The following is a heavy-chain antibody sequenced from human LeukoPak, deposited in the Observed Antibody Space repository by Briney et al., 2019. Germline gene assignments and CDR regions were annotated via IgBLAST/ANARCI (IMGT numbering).Heavy chain of an antibody. CDR2: INPDSGDT. D-gene: IGHD3-10*01. V-gene: IGHV1-2*02. J-gene: IGHJ5*02. Sequence: ASVKVSCKASGYTFTGYYLNWVRQAPGQGIDWMGWINPDSGDTNYLQKFQCRVTMTRDTSIGTAYMELSRLRSDDTAVYSCTRDLLGGSGTFDPWGQGTLVTVSS. CDR3: TRDLLGGSGTFDP. CDR1: GYTFTGYY.